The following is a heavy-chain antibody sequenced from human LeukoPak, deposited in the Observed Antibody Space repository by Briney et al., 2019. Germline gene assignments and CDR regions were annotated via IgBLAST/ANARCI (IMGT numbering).Heavy chain of an antibody. D-gene: IGHD6-13*01. Sequence: EASVKVSCKASGYTFTSYGISWVRQAPGQGLEWMGWISAYNGNTNYAQKLQGRVTMTTDTSTSTAYMELRSLRSDDTAVYYCARSIAAAGLYNWFDPWGQGTLVTVSS. CDR3: ARSIAAAGLYNWFDP. CDR1: GYTFTSYG. V-gene: IGHV1-18*01. CDR2: ISAYNGNT. J-gene: IGHJ5*02.